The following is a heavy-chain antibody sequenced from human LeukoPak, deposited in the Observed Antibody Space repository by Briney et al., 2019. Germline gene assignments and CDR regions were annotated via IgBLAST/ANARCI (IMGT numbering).Heavy chain of an antibody. J-gene: IGHJ6*03. Sequence: SETLSLTCAVYGGSFSGYYWSWIRQPPGKGLEWIGEINHSGSTNYNPSLKSRVTISVDTSKNQFSLKLSSVTAADTAVYYCARGKGYDFWSGYRRGGYYYYMDVWGKGTTVTVSS. CDR2: INHSGST. D-gene: IGHD3-3*01. CDR1: GGSFSGYY. CDR3: ARGKGYDFWSGYRRGGYYYYMDV. V-gene: IGHV4-34*01.